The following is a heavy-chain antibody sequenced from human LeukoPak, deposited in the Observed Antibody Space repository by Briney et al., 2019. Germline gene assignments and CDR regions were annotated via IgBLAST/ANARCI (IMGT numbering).Heavy chain of an antibody. Sequence: GGSLRLSCVASGFTFSSYGMHWVRQAPGKGLEWVAVISYDGSNKYYADSVKGRFTISRDNSKNTLYLQMNSLRAEDTAVYYCAKDNIWFGEESLDYWGQGTLVTVSS. V-gene: IGHV3-30*18. D-gene: IGHD3-10*01. CDR3: AKDNIWFGEESLDY. J-gene: IGHJ4*02. CDR2: ISYDGSNK. CDR1: GFTFSSYG.